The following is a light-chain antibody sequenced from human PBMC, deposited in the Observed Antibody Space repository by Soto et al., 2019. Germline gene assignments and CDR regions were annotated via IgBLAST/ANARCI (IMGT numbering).Light chain of an antibody. V-gene: IGKV1-39*01. J-gene: IGKJ1*01. CDR2: AAS. CDR3: HQTYSIPPT. CDR1: QRISTY. Sequence: DIQMTQSPSTLPASVGDRVTITCRPSQRISTYLNWFQQRPGKAPRLLIYAASTLQTGVSSNFSGSASGTDFTPTITSLQPEDFATYFCHQTYSIPPTFGQGTKVDIK.